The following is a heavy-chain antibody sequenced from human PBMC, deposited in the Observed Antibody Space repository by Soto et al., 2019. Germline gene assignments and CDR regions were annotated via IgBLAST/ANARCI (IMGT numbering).Heavy chain of an antibody. CDR3: ARGERQQQRDY. CDR2: IYHSGST. CDR1: GGSISRGGYS. Sequence: PSETLSLTCAVSGGSISRGGYSWSWIRQPPGKGLEWIGYIYHSGSTYYNPSLKSRVIISVDKSKNQFSLKLSSVTDADTAMYYCARGERQQQRDYWGQGTLVTVSS. V-gene: IGHV4-30-2*01. J-gene: IGHJ4*02. D-gene: IGHD6-13*01.